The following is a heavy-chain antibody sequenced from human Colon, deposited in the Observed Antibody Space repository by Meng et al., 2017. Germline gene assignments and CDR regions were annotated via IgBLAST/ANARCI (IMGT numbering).Heavy chain of an antibody. CDR2: INPNTGDT. CDR1: GYSFTVYC. Sequence: QVQLVQSGAEVRKPGASLRVSCQASGYSFTVYCIHWVRQAPGQGLEWMGRINPNTGDTKYAQKFDGRVTMTRDKSIDTAYLDLSRLRADDTAVYYCAKVEDNSGLYWGQGTLVTVSS. J-gene: IGHJ4*02. D-gene: IGHD3-22*01. CDR3: AKVEDNSGLY. V-gene: IGHV1-2*06.